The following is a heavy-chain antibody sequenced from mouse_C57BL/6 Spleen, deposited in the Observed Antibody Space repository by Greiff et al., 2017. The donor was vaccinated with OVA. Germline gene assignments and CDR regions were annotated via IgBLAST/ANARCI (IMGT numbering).Heavy chain of an antibody. CDR3: ATAAYYSNPYAMDY. CDR1: GYTFTSYW. D-gene: IGHD2-5*01. J-gene: IGHJ4*01. V-gene: IGHV1-64*01. Sequence: QVQLQQPGAELVKPGASVKLSCKASGYTFTSYWMHWVKQRPGQGLEWIGMIHPNSGSTNYNEKFKSKATLTVDKSYSTAYMQLSSLTSEDSAVYYCATAAYYSNPYAMDYWGQGTSVTVSS. CDR2: IHPNSGST.